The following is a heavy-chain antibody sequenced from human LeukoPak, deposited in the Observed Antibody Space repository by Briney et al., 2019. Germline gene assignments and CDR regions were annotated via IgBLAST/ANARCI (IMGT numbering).Heavy chain of an antibody. V-gene: IGHV3-21*01. Sequence: PGGSLRLSCAASGFTFSSYSMNWVRQAPGKGLEWVSSISSSSSYIYYADSVKGRFTISRDNAKNSLYLQMNSLRAEDTAVYYCARIPIVVVPDNWFDHWGQGTLVTVSS. CDR3: ARIPIVVVPDNWFDH. CDR2: ISSSSSYI. D-gene: IGHD2-2*01. J-gene: IGHJ5*02. CDR1: GFTFSSYS.